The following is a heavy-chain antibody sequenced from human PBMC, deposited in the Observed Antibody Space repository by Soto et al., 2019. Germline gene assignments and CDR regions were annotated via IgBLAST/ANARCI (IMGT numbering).Heavy chain of an antibody. CDR1: GYTFTSYA. CDR2: INATTANT. J-gene: IGHJ3*02. CDR3: ARDLYSTSWYVRAFDM. V-gene: IGHV1-3*01. D-gene: IGHD6-13*01. Sequence: ASVKVSCKASGYTFTSYAMHWVRQAPGQRLEWMGLINATTANTTYAQKFQGRVTMTRDTSTSTVFLELSSLRSGDTAVYFCARDLYSTSWYVRAFDMWGQGTMVTVSS.